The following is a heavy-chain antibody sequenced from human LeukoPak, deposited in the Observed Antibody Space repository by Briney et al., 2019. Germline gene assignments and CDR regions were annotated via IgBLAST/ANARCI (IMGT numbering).Heavy chain of an antibody. Sequence: PGGSLRLSCAASGFTFSNAWMSWVRQAPGKGLEWVSYISSSSSTIYYADSVKGRFTISRDNAKNSLYLQMNSLRAEDTAVYYCARPPPQPAAPSGYYYYYTDVWGKGTTVTVSS. CDR1: GFTFSNAW. CDR3: ARPPPQPAAPSGYYYYYTDV. V-gene: IGHV3-48*01. D-gene: IGHD2-2*01. CDR2: ISSSSSTI. J-gene: IGHJ6*03.